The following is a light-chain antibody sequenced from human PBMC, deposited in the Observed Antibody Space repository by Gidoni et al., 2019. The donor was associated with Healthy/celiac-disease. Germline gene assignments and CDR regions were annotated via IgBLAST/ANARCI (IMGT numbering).Light chain of an antibody. CDR2: DAS. V-gene: IGKV3-11*01. Sequence: EIVFTQSPATLSLSPGERATLSCRASQSVSSYLAWYQQKHGQAPRLIIYDASNRATGIPARLRGSGAGTEFTLNISRLEPEDLAVYYCQKRSNWPPGLTFGGGTKVEIK. CDR1: QSVSSY. J-gene: IGKJ4*01. CDR3: QKRSNWPPGLT.